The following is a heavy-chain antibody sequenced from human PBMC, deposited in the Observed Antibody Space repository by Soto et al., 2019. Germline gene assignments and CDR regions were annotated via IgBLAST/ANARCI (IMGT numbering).Heavy chain of an antibody. J-gene: IGHJ4*02. CDR2: ISFGGRT. CDR1: GGSITSSSYF. Sequence: QLQLQESGPGLVKPSETLSLACTVSGGSITSSSYFWAWIRQPPGQGLEWIGSISFGGRTYHNPSLEIRGDISLDTSRSQFFLELTSVTAADTAVYYCARHRRETGTYAQPLDYWGQGTVVTVSS. D-gene: IGHD1-1*01. CDR3: ARHRRETGTYAQPLDY. V-gene: IGHV4-39*01.